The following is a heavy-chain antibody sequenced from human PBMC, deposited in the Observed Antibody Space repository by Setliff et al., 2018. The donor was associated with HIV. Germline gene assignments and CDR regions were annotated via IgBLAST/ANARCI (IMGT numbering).Heavy chain of an antibody. CDR1: GGSMNSFY. Sequence: PSETLSLTCTVSGGSMNSFYWSWIRQPPGKGLEWIGYIYTSGTTNYNPSLKSRGTISIDTTSKKFSLKLNSVTAADTAVYYCARLGIYGDYLDHWGQGTLGT. D-gene: IGHD4-17*01. CDR2: IYTSGTT. J-gene: IGHJ4*02. V-gene: IGHV4-4*08. CDR3: ARLGIYGDYLDH.